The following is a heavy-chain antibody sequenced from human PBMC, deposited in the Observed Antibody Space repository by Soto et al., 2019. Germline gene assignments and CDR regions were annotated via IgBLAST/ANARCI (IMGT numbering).Heavy chain of an antibody. CDR2: IIPIFGTA. V-gene: IGHV1-69*13. CDR3: ASEDIVVVPAAAPRYWWYFDL. Sequence: SVKVSCKASGGTFSSYAISWLRQAPGQGLEWMGGIIPIFGTANYAQKFQGRVTITADESTSTAYMELSSLRSEDTAVYYCASEDIVVVPAAAPRYWWYFDLWGRGTLVTVSS. D-gene: IGHD2-2*01. J-gene: IGHJ2*01. CDR1: GGTFSSYA.